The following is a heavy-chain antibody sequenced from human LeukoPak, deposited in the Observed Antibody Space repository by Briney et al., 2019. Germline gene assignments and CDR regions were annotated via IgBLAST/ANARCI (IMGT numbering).Heavy chain of an antibody. D-gene: IGHD2-15*01. J-gene: IGHJ3*02. Sequence: GGSLRLSCAASGFTFSDYYMSWIRQAPGKGLEWVSYISSSGSTIYYADPVKGRFTISRDNAKNSLYLQMNSLRAEDTAVYYCARDRVVAADNDAFDIWGQGTMVTVSS. CDR2: ISSSGSTI. CDR1: GFTFSDYY. CDR3: ARDRVVAADNDAFDI. V-gene: IGHV3-11*04.